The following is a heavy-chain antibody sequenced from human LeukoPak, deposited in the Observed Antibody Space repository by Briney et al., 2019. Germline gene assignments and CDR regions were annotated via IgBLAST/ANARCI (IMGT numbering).Heavy chain of an antibody. CDR2: IYYSGST. CDR3: ASWYYDSSGYRFDY. CDR1: GGSFSGYY. D-gene: IGHD3-22*01. Sequence: SETLSLTCAVYGGSFSGYYWSWIRQPPGKGLEWIGYIYYSGSTNYNPSLKSRVTISVDTSKNQFSLRLSSVTAADTAVYYCASWYYDSSGYRFDYWGQGTLVTVSS. J-gene: IGHJ4*02. V-gene: IGHV4-59*12.